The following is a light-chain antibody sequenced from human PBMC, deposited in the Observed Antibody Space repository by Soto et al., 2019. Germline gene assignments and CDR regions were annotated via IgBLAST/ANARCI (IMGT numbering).Light chain of an antibody. CDR3: QQYNSYSVT. CDR1: QSISSW. V-gene: IGKV1-5*01. CDR2: DAS. Sequence: DIQMTQSPSTLSASVGDRVTITCRASQSISSWLAWYQQKPGKAPKLLIYDASSLESGVPSRFSGSGSGTEFPLPISRLQPDDVATYYCQQYNSYSVTFSQGTKLEIK. J-gene: IGKJ2*01.